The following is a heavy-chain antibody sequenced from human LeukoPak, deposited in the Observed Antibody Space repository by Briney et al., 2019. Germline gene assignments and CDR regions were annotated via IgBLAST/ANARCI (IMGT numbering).Heavy chain of an antibody. CDR1: GDSISRSTYY. CDR2: VYYGRSP. V-gene: IGHV4-39*02. CDR3: ARSSGTGTFSY. J-gene: IGHJ4*02. Sequence: SETLSPTCTVSGDSISRSTYYWAWIRQPPGKGLEWIGSVYYGRSPYFNPSLESRATISVDTSKNHFSLKMSSVTAADTAVYYCARSSGTGTFSYWGQGTLVTVSS. D-gene: IGHD6-25*01.